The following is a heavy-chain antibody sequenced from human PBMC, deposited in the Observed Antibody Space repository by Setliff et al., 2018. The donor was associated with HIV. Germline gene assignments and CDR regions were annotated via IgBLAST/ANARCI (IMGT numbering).Heavy chain of an antibody. CDR2: IYYSGST. CDR1: GGSISNYY. D-gene: IGHD3-3*01. CDR3: ARDWSRDGYYFWGV. V-gene: IGHV4-59*12. J-gene: IGHJ6*04. Sequence: SETLSLTCTVSGGSISNYYWSWIRQPPGKGREWIGYIYYSGSTNYNPSLGSRVTISIDTSKNQFSLKLTSVTAADTAVYYCARDWSRDGYYFWGVWGKGTTVTVSS.